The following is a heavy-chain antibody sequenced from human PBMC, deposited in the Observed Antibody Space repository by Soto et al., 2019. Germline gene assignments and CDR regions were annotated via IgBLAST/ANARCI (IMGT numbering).Heavy chain of an antibody. CDR1: GFSFRTYG. D-gene: IGHD4-4*01. Sequence: GGSLRLSCAASGFSFRTYGMHWVRQAPGKGLEWVAVISFDGSKRYYTDPVKGRFTISRDNSKNTLYLHMHSPTAEDTAVYYCAKVGPFCRTTEYLIDYSADVRGPRTTASVSS. CDR3: AKVGPFCRTTEYLIDYSADV. CDR2: ISFDGSKR. J-gene: IGHJ3*01. V-gene: IGHV3-30*18.